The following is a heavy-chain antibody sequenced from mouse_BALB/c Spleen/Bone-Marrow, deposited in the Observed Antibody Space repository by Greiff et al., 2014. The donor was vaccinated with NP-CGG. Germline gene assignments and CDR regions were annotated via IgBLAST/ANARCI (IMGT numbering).Heavy chain of an antibody. CDR1: GYSFTSYW. J-gene: IGHJ2*01. CDR3: ARVGLRLPYYFDY. CDR2: IDPSDSET. Sequence: VQLQQSGPQVVRPGASVKISCKASGYSFTSYWMRWVKQRPGQGLEWIGMIDPSDSETRLNQKFKDKATLTVDKSSSTAYMQLSSPTSEDSAVYYCARVGLRLPYYFDYWGQGTTLTVSS. D-gene: IGHD1-2*01. V-gene: IGHV1S126*01.